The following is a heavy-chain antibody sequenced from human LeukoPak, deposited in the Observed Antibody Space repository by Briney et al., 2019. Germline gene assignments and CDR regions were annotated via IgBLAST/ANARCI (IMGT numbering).Heavy chain of an antibody. J-gene: IGHJ5*02. D-gene: IGHD3-3*01. CDR1: GGSFSGYY. CDR3: ARRGFAYDFDNWFDP. V-gene: IGHV4-34*01. Sequence: PSETLSLTCAVYGGSFSGYYWSWIRQPPGKGLEWIGEINHSGSTNYNPSLKSRVTISVDTSKNQFSLKLSSVTAADTAVYYCARRGFAYDFDNWFDPWGQGTLVTVSS. CDR2: INHSGST.